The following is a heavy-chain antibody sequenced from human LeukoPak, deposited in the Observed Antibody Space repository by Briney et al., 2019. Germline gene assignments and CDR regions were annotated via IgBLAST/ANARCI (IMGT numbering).Heavy chain of an antibody. CDR3: ARGYCSSTSCPDSDAFGI. J-gene: IGHJ3*02. CDR2: IYSGGST. V-gene: IGHV3-66*01. D-gene: IGHD2-2*01. CDR1: GFTVSSNY. Sequence: PGGSLRLSCAASGFTVSSNYMSWVRQAPGKGLEWVSVIYSGGSTYYADSVKGRFTISRDNSKNTLYLQMNSLRAEDTAVYYCARGYCSSTSCPDSDAFGIWGQGTMVTVSS.